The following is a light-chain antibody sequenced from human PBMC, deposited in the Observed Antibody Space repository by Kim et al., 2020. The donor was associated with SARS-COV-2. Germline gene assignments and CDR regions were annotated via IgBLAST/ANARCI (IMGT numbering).Light chain of an antibody. J-gene: IGLJ1*01. Sequence: SYELTHPPSMSVFPGQTASITCSGDKLGDKYACWYQQKPGQSPVLIIYQDNKRPSGIPERFSGSNSGNTATLTISGTQAVDEADYYCQAWDSSTAFYVFGTGTKVTVL. V-gene: IGLV3-1*01. CDR3: QAWDSSTAFYV. CDR1: KLGDKY. CDR2: QDN.